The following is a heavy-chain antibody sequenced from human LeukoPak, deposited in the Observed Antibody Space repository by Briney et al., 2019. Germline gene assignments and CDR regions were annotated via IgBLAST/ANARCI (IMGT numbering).Heavy chain of an antibody. CDR3: AKAGSGWYREAYYYYYMDV. CDR2: ISSSSSSI. Sequence: GGSLRLSCTASGFTFSNYSMNWVRQAPGKGREGVSYISSSSSSIYYADSVKGRLTISRDNSKNTLYLQMNSLRAEDTAVYYCAKAGSGWYREAYYYYYMDVWGKGTTVTVSS. J-gene: IGHJ6*03. V-gene: IGHV3-48*01. D-gene: IGHD6-19*01. CDR1: GFTFSNYS.